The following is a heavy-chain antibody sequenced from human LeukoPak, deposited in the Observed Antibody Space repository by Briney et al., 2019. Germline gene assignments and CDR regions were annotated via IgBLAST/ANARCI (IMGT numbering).Heavy chain of an antibody. Sequence: GGSLRLSCAASGFTFSSYEMNWVRQAPGKGLEWVSYISSSGSTIYYADSVKGRFTISKDNAKNSLYLQMNSLRAEDTAVYYCARAGGDYEEFDYWGQGILVTVSS. D-gene: IGHD4-17*01. CDR2: ISSSGSTI. CDR1: GFTFSSYE. CDR3: ARAGGDYEEFDY. V-gene: IGHV3-48*03. J-gene: IGHJ4*02.